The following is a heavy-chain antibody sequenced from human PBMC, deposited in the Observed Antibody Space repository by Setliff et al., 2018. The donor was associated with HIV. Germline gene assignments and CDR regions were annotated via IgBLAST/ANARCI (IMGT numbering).Heavy chain of an antibody. CDR1: GGSINSYY. Sequence: SETLSLTCTVSGGSINSYYWSWIRQPPGKGLEWIGYIYATGSTNYNPSLKGRVTVSVDTAKNQFSLRLSSVAAADTAVYYCARHPPHDSTWPYYYYGMDVWGQGTTVTVSS. J-gene: IGHJ6*02. D-gene: IGHD6-13*01. CDR3: ARHPPHDSTWPYYYYGMDV. CDR2: IYATGST. V-gene: IGHV4-4*09.